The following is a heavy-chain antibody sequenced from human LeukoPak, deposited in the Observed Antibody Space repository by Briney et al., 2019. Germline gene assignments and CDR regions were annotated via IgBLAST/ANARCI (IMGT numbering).Heavy chain of an antibody. Sequence: ASVKVSCKASGYTFTGYYMHWVRQAPGQGLEWMGWINPNSGGTNYAQKFQGRVTITRDTSATTAYMELSSLRSEDTAVYYCARGGDVCSGASCYSGWFDPWGQGTLVTVSS. V-gene: IGHV1-2*02. CDR3: ARGGDVCSGASCYSGWFDP. CDR1: GYTFTGYY. CDR2: INPNSGGT. D-gene: IGHD2-15*01. J-gene: IGHJ5*02.